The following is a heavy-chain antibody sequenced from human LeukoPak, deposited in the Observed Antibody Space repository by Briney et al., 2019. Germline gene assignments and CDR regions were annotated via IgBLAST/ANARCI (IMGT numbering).Heavy chain of an antibody. CDR2: IKQDGSEK. Sequence: GGSLRLSCAASGFTFSSYWMSWVRQAPGKGLEWVANIKQDGSEKYYVDSVKGRFTISRDNAKNSLYPQMNSLRAEDTAVYYCARAGQPTYYYDSSGSHFDYWGQGTLVTVSS. V-gene: IGHV3-7*01. CDR3: ARAGQPTYYYDSSGSHFDY. CDR1: GFTFSSYW. J-gene: IGHJ4*02. D-gene: IGHD3-22*01.